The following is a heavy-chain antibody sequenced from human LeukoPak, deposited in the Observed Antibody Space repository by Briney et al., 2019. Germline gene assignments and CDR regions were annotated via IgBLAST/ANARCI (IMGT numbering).Heavy chain of an antibody. J-gene: IGHJ4*02. CDR1: GFTFTGHS. V-gene: IGHV3-30*04. CDR3: AREKQSGGSPFDY. Sequence: GGSLRLSCVASGFTFTGHSMHWVRQAPGKGLEWVAVVSYDEKTIFYADSLKGRFTVSRDNSKNTVYLQMNSLRDEDTAVYYCAREKQSGGSPFDYWGQGSLVTVSS. CDR2: VSYDEKTI. D-gene: IGHD1-26*01.